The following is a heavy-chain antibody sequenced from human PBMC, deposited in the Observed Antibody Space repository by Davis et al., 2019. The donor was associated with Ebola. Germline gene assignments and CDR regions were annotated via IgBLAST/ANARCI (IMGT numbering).Heavy chain of an antibody. V-gene: IGHV4-34*01. J-gene: IGHJ6*04. CDR2: INHSGST. Sequence: MPSETLSLTCTVYGGSFSGYYWSWIRQPPGKGLEWIGEINHSGSTYYNPSLKSRVTISVDTSKNQFSLKLSSVTAADTAVYYCASPPHYYGMDVWGKGTTVTVSS. CDR3: ASPPHYYGMDV. CDR1: GGSFSGYY.